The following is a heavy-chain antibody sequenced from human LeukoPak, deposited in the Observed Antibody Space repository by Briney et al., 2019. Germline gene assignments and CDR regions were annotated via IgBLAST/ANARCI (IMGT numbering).Heavy chain of an antibody. CDR2: INHSGST. CDR1: GGSFSGYY. J-gene: IGHJ5*02. V-gene: IGHV4-34*01. CDR3: ARRYCSGGSCYVGVYWFDP. Sequence: SETLSLTCAVYGGSFSGYYWSWIRQPPGKGLEWIGEINHSGSTNYNPSLKSRVTISVDTSKNQFSLKLSSVTAADTAVYYCARRYCSGGSCYVGVYWFDPWGQGTLVTVSS. D-gene: IGHD2-15*01.